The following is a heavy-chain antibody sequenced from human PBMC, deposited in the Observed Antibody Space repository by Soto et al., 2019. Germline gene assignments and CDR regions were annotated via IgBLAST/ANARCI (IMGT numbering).Heavy chain of an antibody. CDR3: ARVEYYGSRSYSRDV. CDR2: ISSSSSYI. D-gene: IGHD3-10*01. V-gene: IGHV3-21*01. J-gene: IGHJ6*02. Sequence: GGSLRLSCAASGFTFSSYSMNWVRQAPGKGLEWVSSISSSSSYIYYADSVKGRFTISRDNAKNSLYLQMNSLRAEDTAVYYCARVEYYGSRSYSRDVWGQGTTVTVSS. CDR1: GFTFSSYS.